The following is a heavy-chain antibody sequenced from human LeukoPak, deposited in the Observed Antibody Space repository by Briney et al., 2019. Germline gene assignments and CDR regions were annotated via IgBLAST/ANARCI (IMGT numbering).Heavy chain of an antibody. Sequence: PSETLSLTCTVSGGSITNNNYYWDWIRQPPGKGLEWIGDLYYSGSTHYNPSLKSRVTMSVDTSKNQFSLRLSSVTAADTAVYYCARDLGFWSGPDYWGQGTLVTVSS. D-gene: IGHD3-3*01. V-gene: IGHV4-39*07. CDR3: ARDLGFWSGPDY. J-gene: IGHJ4*02. CDR2: LYYSGST. CDR1: GGSITNNNYY.